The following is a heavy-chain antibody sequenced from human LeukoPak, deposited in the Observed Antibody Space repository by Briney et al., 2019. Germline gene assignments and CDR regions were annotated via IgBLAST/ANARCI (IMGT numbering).Heavy chain of an antibody. J-gene: IGHJ4*02. CDR2: ISSSATNI. Sequence: GGSLRLSCAASGFTFSNYYMSWIRQAPGKGLEWISYISSSATNIQYADSVKGRFTISRDNAKNSLYLQMDSLRAEDTAVYYCARDRTYYYDSSGYPDWGQGTLVTVSS. CDR1: GFTFSNYY. CDR3: ARDRTYYYDSSGYPD. D-gene: IGHD3-22*01. V-gene: IGHV3-11*04.